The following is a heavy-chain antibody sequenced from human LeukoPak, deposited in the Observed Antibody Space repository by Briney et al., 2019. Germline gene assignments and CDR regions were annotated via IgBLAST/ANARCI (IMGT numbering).Heavy chain of an antibody. Sequence: GGSLRLSCAASGFIFSNDAMHWVRQAPGKGLEWVAFIWFDGSNKHYADSVKGRFTISRDNSEDTLYLQMNSLRAEDTAVYYCAKDSNGWYQRGSNYFDYWGQGTLVTVSS. D-gene: IGHD6-19*01. CDR1: GFIFSNDA. J-gene: IGHJ4*02. V-gene: IGHV3-30*02. CDR2: IWFDGSNK. CDR3: AKDSNGWYQRGSNYFDY.